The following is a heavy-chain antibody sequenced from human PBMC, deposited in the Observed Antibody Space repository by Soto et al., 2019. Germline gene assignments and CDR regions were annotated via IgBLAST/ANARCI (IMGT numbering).Heavy chain of an antibody. CDR1: GFTFSSYS. V-gene: IGHV3-21*01. D-gene: IGHD2-2*01. Sequence: GGSLRLSCAASGFTFSSYSMNWVRQAPGKGLEWVSSISSSSSYIYYADSVKGRFTISRDNAKNSLYLQMNSLRAEDTAVYYCAREGNIVVVPAARRTHNWFDPWGQGTLVTVSS. J-gene: IGHJ5*02. CDR2: ISSSSSYI. CDR3: AREGNIVVVPAARRTHNWFDP.